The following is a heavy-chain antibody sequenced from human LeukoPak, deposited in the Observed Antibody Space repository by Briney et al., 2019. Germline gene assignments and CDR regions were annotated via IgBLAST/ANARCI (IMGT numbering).Heavy chain of an antibody. J-gene: IGHJ4*02. CDR1: GYSFTSHW. CDR3: ARQGTVAGTHFGY. Sequence: HGESLKISCKGSGYSFTSHWIGWVRQMPGKGLEWMGIIYPGDSDTRYSPSFQGQVTISADKSISTAYLQWSSLKASDTAMYYCARQGTVAGTHFGYWGQGTLVTVSS. CDR2: IYPGDSDT. D-gene: IGHD6-19*01. V-gene: IGHV5-51*01.